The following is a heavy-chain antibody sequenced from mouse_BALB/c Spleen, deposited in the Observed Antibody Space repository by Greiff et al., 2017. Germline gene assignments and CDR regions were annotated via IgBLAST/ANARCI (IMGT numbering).Heavy chain of an antibody. CDR3: VKSDYYGSSLDY. D-gene: IGHD1-1*01. J-gene: IGHJ2*01. Sequence: EVMLVESGGGLVQPKGSLKLSCAASGFTFNTYAMNWVRQAPGKGLEWVARIRSKSNNYATYYADSVKDRFTISRDDSQSMLYLQMNNLKTEDTAMYYCVKSDYYGSSLDYWGQGTTLTVSS. CDR1: GFTFNTYA. V-gene: IGHV10-1*02. CDR2: IRSKSNNYAT.